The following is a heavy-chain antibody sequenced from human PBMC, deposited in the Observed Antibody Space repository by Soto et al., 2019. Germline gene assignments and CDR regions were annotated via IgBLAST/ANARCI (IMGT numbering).Heavy chain of an antibody. D-gene: IGHD6-19*01. J-gene: IGHJ3*01. Sequence: SETLSLTCAVYGGSFSGYFWSWIRQSPGKGLEWIGKVNHNGRNNYNPSLKSRVTISLDMSKNQISLKLTSVTAADTAVYYCARGGSSDWQVAFDFWGQGTMVTVSS. CDR2: VNHNGRN. CDR1: GGSFSGYF. V-gene: IGHV4-34*01. CDR3: ARGGSSDWQVAFDF.